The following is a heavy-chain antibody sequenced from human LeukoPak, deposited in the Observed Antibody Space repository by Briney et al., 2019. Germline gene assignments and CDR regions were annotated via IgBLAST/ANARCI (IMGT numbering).Heavy chain of an antibody. D-gene: IGHD6-19*01. Sequence: ASVKVSCKASGYTFTSYGISWVRQAPGQGLEWMGWISAYNGNTNYAQKLQGRVTMTTGTSTSTAYMELRSLRSNDTAVYYCARAVAGTGFDYWGQGTLVTVSS. J-gene: IGHJ4*02. CDR2: ISAYNGNT. V-gene: IGHV1-18*01. CDR1: GYTFTSYG. CDR3: ARAVAGTGFDY.